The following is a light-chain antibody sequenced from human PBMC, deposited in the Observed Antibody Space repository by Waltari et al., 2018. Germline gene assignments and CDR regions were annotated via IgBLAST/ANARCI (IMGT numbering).Light chain of an antibody. CDR2: DGT. CDR1: SVAIGYSDH. CDR3: SACPRDKNLTYI. Sequence: QSALTHPDSVSGSPGQSLTTPFRVCSVAIGYSDHVSWYQQHPGEAPNLIIYDGTDRNSGGSNRFYGLKSGNAASLTISGLQVEDEADYYCSACPRDKNLTYIFGSGTKVTVL. V-gene: IGLV2-14*03. J-gene: IGLJ1*01.